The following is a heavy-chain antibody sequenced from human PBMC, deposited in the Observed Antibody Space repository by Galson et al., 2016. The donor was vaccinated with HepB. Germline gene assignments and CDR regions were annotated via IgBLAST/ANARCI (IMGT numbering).Heavy chain of an antibody. V-gene: IGHV1-24*01. CDR1: GYTLTHLS. Sequence: SVKVSCKVSGYTLTHLSIHWVRQAPGKGLEWMGGFDPEDGETIYAQKFQARVTMTEDTSTDTAYMELSSLRSEDTAVYYCATQPKWLQLSGWRYFDYWGQGTLVTVSS. J-gene: IGHJ4*02. D-gene: IGHD5-24*01. CDR2: FDPEDGET. CDR3: ATQPKWLQLSGWRYFDY.